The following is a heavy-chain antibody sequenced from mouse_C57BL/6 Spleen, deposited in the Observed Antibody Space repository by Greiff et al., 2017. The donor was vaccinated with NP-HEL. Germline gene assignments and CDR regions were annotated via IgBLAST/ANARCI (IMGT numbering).Heavy chain of an antibody. CDR2: ISSGGSYT. CDR1: GFTFSSYG. J-gene: IGHJ1*03. D-gene: IGHD2-12*01. CDR3: ASYDAYWYFDV. Sequence: EVKLVESGGDLVKPGGSLKLSCAASGFTFSSYGMSWVRQTPDKRLEWVATISSGGSYTYYPDSVTGRFTISRDNAKNTLYLQMSRLKSEDTAMYYCASYDAYWYFDVGGTGTTVTVSS. V-gene: IGHV5-6*01.